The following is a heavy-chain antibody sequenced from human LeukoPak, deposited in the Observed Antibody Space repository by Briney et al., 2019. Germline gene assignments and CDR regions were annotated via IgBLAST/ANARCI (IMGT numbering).Heavy chain of an antibody. D-gene: IGHD3-22*01. CDR3: ARVRVSSGYYIDY. CDR1: GFTFSSSW. Sequence: QPGGSLRLSCAASGFTFSSSWMHWVRQAPGKGLVWVSRINNDGSTTTYADSVKGRFTMSRDNAKNTLYLQMNSLRAEDTAVYYCARVRVSSGYYIDYWGQGTLVTVSS. V-gene: IGHV3-74*01. J-gene: IGHJ4*02. CDR2: INNDGSTT.